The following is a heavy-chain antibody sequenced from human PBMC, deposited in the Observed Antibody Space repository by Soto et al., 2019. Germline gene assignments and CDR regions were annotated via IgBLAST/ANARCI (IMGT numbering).Heavy chain of an antibody. J-gene: IGHJ4*02. CDR3: ARDMDQIVHDSTGYTFDF. CDR2: ISYDGSNK. Sequence: QVQLVESGGGVVQPGRSLRLSCAASGFTFNSYAMHWVRQAPGKGLEWVAVISYDGSNKYYADSVKGRFTISRDNSKNTLYLQMNSLRAVDTAEYYCARDMDQIVHDSTGYTFDFWGQGTLVTVSS. V-gene: IGHV3-30-3*01. D-gene: IGHD3-22*01. CDR1: GFTFNSYA.